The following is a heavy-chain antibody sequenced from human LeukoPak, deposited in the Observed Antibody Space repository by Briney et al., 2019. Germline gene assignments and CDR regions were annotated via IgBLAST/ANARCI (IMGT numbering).Heavy chain of an antibody. CDR2: ISGSGTRT. CDR3: AKSPVTSGDCYFGMDV. V-gene: IGHV3-23*01. D-gene: IGHD2-21*02. J-gene: IGHJ6*02. CDR1: GFTFNIYA. Sequence: GGSLRLSCAASGFTFNIYAMSWVRQAPGKAVEWVSVISGSGTRTYYADSVKGRITISRDSSKNTLYLQMSSLRVEDTAVYYCAKSPVTSGDCYFGMDVWGQGTTVTVAS.